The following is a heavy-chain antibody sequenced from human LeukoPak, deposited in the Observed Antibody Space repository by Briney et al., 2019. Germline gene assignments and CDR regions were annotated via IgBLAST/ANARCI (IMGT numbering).Heavy chain of an antibody. CDR1: GYTFNSYG. D-gene: IGHD6-6*01. Sequence: ASVKVSCKASGYTFNSYGISWVRQAPGQGLEWMGWISGYNGDTRSAQDLQGRVTMTTDTSTSTAYMELRSLRSDDTAVYYCATEPKRYSSSYRFDYWGQGTLVTVSS. CDR3: ATEPKRYSSSYRFDY. J-gene: IGHJ4*02. V-gene: IGHV1-18*01. CDR2: ISGYNGDT.